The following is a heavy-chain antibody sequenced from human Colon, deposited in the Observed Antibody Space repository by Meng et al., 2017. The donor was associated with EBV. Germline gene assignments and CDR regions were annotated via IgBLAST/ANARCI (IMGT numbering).Heavy chain of an antibody. Sequence: QVQLQQWGAGLLKPSETRSPTRAFYVGSFSGYYWTWIRQPPGKGLEWIGEINHSGSTNYNPSLKSRVTISVDTSKNQFSLKVTSVTAADTAVYYCARYRLQNDYGDQLYYFDYLGQGSMVTVS. D-gene: IGHD4-17*01. V-gene: IGHV4-34*01. J-gene: IGHJ4*02. CDR2: INHSGST. CDR1: VGSFSGYY. CDR3: ARYRLQNDYGDQLYYFDY.